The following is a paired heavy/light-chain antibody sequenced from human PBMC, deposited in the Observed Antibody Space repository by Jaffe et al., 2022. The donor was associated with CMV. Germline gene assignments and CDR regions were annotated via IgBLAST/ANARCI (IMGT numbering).Light chain of an antibody. CDR1: RLGDRY. CDR2: QDT. V-gene: IGLV3-1*01. Sequence: SYELSQPPSVSVSPGQTASITCSGDRLGDRYVSWYQQRPGQSTVVVIYQDTKRPSGIPARFSGSKSGNTATLTISGTQAMDEADYYCQVWGTYTAKFGGGTKLTVL. J-gene: IGLJ2*01. CDR3: QVWGTYTAK.
Heavy chain of an antibody. CDR3: ARQIFGVTLDTFDL. V-gene: IGHV4-39*01. D-gene: IGHD3-3*01. J-gene: IGHJ3*01. Sequence: QLQLQESGPGLVKPSETLSLTCNVSGGSTTSSSYYWGWLRQPPGMGLEWIGSVYYNGGTYYNPSLRSRLTISIDTSKNQFSLKVRSVTAADTAVYYCARQIFGVTLDTFDLWGQGTMVTVSS. CDR2: VYYNGGT. CDR1: GGSTTSSSYY.